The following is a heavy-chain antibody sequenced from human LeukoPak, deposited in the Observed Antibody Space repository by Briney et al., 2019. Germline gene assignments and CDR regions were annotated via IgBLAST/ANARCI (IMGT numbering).Heavy chain of an antibody. J-gene: IGHJ3*02. CDR1: GYTFTGSY. D-gene: IGHD3-10*01. V-gene: IGHV1-2*02. CDR3: ARVIITTGGAGAFDI. CDR2: IDPKSGRT. Sequence: ASMKVSCKASGYTFTGSYIHWVRQAPGQGLEWMGWIDPKSGRTRFAQQFQGRVTMTRDTSISTAYMELSRLRSGDTAVYYCARVIITTGGAGAFDIWGQGTMVTVSS.